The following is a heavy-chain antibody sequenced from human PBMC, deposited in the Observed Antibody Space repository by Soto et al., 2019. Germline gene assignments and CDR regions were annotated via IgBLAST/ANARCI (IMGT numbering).Heavy chain of an antibody. CDR3: AKDSELIAAAGRSYFDY. D-gene: IGHD6-13*01. V-gene: IGHV3-30*18. CDR1: GFTFSSYG. J-gene: IGHJ4*02. CDR2: ISYDGSNK. Sequence: QVQLVESGGGVVQPGRSLRLSCAASGFTFSSYGMHWVRQAPGKGLEWVAVISYDGSNKYYAESVKGRFTISRDNSKNTLYLQMNSLRAEDTAVYYCAKDSELIAAAGRSYFDYWGQGTLVTVSS.